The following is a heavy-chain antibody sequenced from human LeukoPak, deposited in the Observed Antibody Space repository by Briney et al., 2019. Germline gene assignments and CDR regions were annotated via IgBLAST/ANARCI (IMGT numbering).Heavy chain of an antibody. Sequence: GGSLRLSCAASGFTLSSSYMSWVREAPGKGLVWFSHIYSGGSTYSSDFVTGRFTISRDISKNTLYLQMNSLRAEDTAVYYCARMGTNSFDYWGQGTLVTVSS. CDR1: GFTLSSSY. CDR2: IYSGGST. D-gene: IGHD1-7*01. CDR3: ARMGTNSFDY. J-gene: IGHJ4*02. V-gene: IGHV3-53*01.